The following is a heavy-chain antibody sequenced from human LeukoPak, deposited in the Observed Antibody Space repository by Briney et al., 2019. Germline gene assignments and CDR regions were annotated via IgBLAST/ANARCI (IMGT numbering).Heavy chain of an antibody. V-gene: IGHV4-59*01. Sequence: ETLSLTCTVSGGSISSYYWSWIRQPPGKGLEWIGYIYYSGSTNYNPSLKSRVTISVDTSKNQFSLKLSSVTAADTAVYYCARDHRETYYYDSSGYYFSVWGQGTLVTVSS. J-gene: IGHJ4*02. D-gene: IGHD3-22*01. CDR3: ARDHRETYYYDSSGYYFSV. CDR1: GGSISSYY. CDR2: IYYSGST.